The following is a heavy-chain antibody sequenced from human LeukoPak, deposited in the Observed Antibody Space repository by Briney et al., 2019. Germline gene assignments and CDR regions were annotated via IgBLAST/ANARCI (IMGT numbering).Heavy chain of an antibody. V-gene: IGHV3-53*01. Sequence: GGSLRLSCAASGFTVSDNYMTWVRPAPGKGLEWVSVIYSGGSTYYADSVKGRFTISRDNSKNTLYLQMNSLRAEDTAVYYCARGIGGQVVPASPFHFDYWGQGTLVTVSS. CDR2: IYSGGST. J-gene: IGHJ4*02. CDR1: GFTVSDNY. D-gene: IGHD2-2*01. CDR3: ARGIGGQVVPASPFHFDY.